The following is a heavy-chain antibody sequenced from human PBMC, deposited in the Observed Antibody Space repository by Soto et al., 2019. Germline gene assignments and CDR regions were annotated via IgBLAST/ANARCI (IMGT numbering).Heavy chain of an antibody. V-gene: IGHV4-4*02. Sequence: PSETLSLTCAVSGGPISSSNWWSWVRQPPGKGLEWIGEIYHSGSTNYNPSLKSRVTISVDKSRNQFSLKLSSVTAADTAVYYCARGNPYYDFWSGYSTGCPWFDPWGQGTLVTVSS. D-gene: IGHD3-3*01. CDR2: IYHSGST. CDR1: GGPISSSNW. CDR3: ARGNPYYDFWSGYSTGCPWFDP. J-gene: IGHJ5*02.